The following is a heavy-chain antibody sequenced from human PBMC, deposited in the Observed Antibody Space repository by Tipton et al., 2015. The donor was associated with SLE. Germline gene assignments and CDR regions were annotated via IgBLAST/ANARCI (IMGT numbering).Heavy chain of an antibody. J-gene: IGHJ3*02. CDR2: IYYSGST. V-gene: IGHV4-59*01. Sequence: TLSLTCTVSGGSISSYYWSWIRQPPGKGLEWIGYIYYSGSTNYNPSRKSRVTISIDTSKNQFSLKLSSVTAADTAVYYCARGLGAFDIWGQGTMVTVSS. D-gene: IGHD7-27*01. CDR1: GGSISSYY. CDR3: ARGLGAFDI.